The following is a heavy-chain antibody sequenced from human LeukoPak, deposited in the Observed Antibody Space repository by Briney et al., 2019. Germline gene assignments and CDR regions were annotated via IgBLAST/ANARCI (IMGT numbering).Heavy chain of an antibody. CDR2: IWYDGSNK. CDR3: ARGSFRGSSDDAFDI. J-gene: IGHJ3*02. CDR1: GFTFSSYG. Sequence: GGSLRLSCAASGFTFSSYGMHWVRQAPGKGLEWVAVIWYDGSNKYYADSVKGRFTISRDNSKNTLYLQINSLRAEDAAVYYCARGSFRGSSDDAFDIWGQGTMVTVSS. V-gene: IGHV3-33*01. D-gene: IGHD1-26*01.